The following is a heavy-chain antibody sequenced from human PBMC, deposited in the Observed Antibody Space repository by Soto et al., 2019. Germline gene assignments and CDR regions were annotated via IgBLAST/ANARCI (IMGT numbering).Heavy chain of an antibody. Sequence: QVQLVQSGAEVKKPGASVKVSCKVSGYTLTELSMHWVRQAPGKGLEWMGGFDPEDGETIYAQKFQGRVTMTEDTSTDTAYMELSSLRSEDTAVYYCATGYCSGGSCYFLGAFDIWGQGTMVTVSS. CDR2: FDPEDGET. CDR3: ATGYCSGGSCYFLGAFDI. CDR1: GYTLTELS. V-gene: IGHV1-24*01. J-gene: IGHJ3*02. D-gene: IGHD2-15*01.